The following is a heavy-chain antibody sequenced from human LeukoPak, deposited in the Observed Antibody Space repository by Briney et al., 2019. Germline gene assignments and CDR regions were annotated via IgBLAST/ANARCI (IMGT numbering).Heavy chain of an antibody. CDR1: GFTFSNCW. D-gene: IGHD3-22*01. CDR2: INSDGRST. V-gene: IGHV3-74*01. CDR3: ARGYYDSSGYYLIDY. J-gene: IGHJ4*02. Sequence: GGPLRLSCAASGFTFSNCWMHWVRQAPGKGLVWVSRINSDGRSTSYADSVKGRFTSSRDNAKNTLYLQMNSLSAEDTAVYYCARGYYDSSGYYLIDYWGQGTLVTVSS.